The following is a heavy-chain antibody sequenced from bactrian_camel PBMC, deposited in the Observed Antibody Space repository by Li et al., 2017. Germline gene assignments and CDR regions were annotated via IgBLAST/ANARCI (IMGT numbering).Heavy chain of an antibody. J-gene: IGHJ4*01. D-gene: IGHD1*01. CDR1: GFTSNSCG. CDR2: ITTDGGT. V-gene: IGHV3S53*01. Sequence: HVQLVESGGDSVQAGGSLRLSCAAPGFTSNSCGMSWYRQAAGYTREWISSITTDGGTHYADSVKGRFTISKDKAKGTLYLQMNSLKQEDTGTYSCKTHRCARLWLGLRGEGTQVTVS.